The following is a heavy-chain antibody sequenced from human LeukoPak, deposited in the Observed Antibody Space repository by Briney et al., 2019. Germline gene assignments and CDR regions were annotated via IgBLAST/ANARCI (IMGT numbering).Heavy chain of an antibody. V-gene: IGHV4-30-2*03. CDR3: ARRAYGTGLDF. CDR1: GGSITSSPYW. CDR2: IYYSGNT. D-gene: IGHD1-1*01. Sequence: SQTLSLTCEVSGGSITSSPYWWSWIRQPPEKGLEWVGTIYYSGNTFYHPSLASRVTISADTSKNQVSLRLTSVTAADTAVYYCARRAYGTGLDFWGQGTLVTVSS. J-gene: IGHJ4*02.